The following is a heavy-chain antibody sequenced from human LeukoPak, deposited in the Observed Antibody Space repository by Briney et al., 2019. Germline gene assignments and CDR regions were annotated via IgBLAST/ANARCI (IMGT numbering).Heavy chain of an antibody. D-gene: IGHD3-10*01. J-gene: IGHJ4*02. CDR1: GYTFTAYY. CDR2: INTNTGNP. CDR3: ASGLEKWFGAPLFDY. V-gene: IGHV7-4-1*02. Sequence: ASVKVSCKASGYTFTAYYIHWVRQAPGQGLEWMGWINTNTGNPTYAQGFTGRFVFSLDTSVSTAYLQVSSLKAEDTAVYYCASGLEKWFGAPLFDYWGQGTLVTVSS.